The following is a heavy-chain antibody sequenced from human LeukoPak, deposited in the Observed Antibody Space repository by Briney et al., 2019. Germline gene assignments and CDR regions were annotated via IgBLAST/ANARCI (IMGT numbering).Heavy chain of an antibody. CDR1: GFTFSSYA. CDR3: AKVGHSSSWYSDY. V-gene: IGHV3-23*01. J-gene: IGHJ4*02. Sequence: GGSLRLSCAASGFTFSSYAMIWVRQAPGKGLEWVSAISGSGGSTYYADSVKGRFTISRDNSKNTLYLQMNSLRAEDTAVYYCAKVGHSSSWYSDYWGQGTLVTVSS. CDR2: ISGSGGST. D-gene: IGHD6-13*01.